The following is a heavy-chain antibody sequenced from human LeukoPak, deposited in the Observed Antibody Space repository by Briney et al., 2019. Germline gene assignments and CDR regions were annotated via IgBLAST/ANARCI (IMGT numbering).Heavy chain of an antibody. CDR2: INHSGSA. CDR1: GGSFSGYY. J-gene: IGHJ1*01. CDR3: ARSAWASSSWDRAEYFQH. D-gene: IGHD6-13*01. V-gene: IGHV4-34*01. Sequence: SETLSLTCAVYGGSFSGYYWSWIRQPPGKGLEWIGEINHSGSANYNPSLKSRVTISVDTSKNQFSLKLSSVTAADTAVYYCARSAWASSSWDRAEYFQHWGQGTLVTVSS.